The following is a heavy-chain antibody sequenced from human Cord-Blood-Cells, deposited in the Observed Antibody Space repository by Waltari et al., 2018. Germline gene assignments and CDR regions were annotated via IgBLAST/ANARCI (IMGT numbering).Heavy chain of an antibody. CDR3: ARCTGAIYWYFDL. CDR2: IYSGGST. D-gene: IGHD7-27*01. J-gene: IGHJ2*01. Sequence: EVQLVETGGGLIQPGGSLRPPCSASGFTASTHHLTRVCQAPGQGVEWFSVIYSGGSTYYADSVKGRFTISRDNSKNTLYLQMNSLRAEDTAVYYCARCTGAIYWYFDLWGRGTLVTVSS. V-gene: IGHV3-53*02. CDR1: GFTASTHH.